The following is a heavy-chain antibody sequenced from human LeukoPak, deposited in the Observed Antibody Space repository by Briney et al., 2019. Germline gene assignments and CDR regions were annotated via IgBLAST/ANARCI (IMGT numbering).Heavy chain of an antibody. CDR1: GGSITSSSYY. V-gene: IGHV4-39*01. CDR2: IYYSGST. CDR3: ARHEGTIVVVPAAKTYVSHFNNLFDP. D-gene: IGHD2-2*01. J-gene: IGHJ5*02. Sequence: SETLSLTCTVSGGSITSSSYYWGWIRQPPGKGLEWIGSIYYSGSTYYNPSLKSRVTISVDTSKNQFSLKLSSVTAADTAVYYCARHEGTIVVVPAAKTYVSHFNNLFDPWGQGTLVTVSS.